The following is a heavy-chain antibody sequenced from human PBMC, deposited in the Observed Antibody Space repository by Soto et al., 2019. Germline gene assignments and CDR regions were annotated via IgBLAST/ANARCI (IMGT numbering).Heavy chain of an antibody. CDR2: IYSIGTT. V-gene: IGHV3-66*01. D-gene: IGHD4-17*01. J-gene: IGHJ4*01. CDR3: ARDRDYDGFDY. CDR1: GVTVSSNF. Sequence: EVQLVESGGDLVQPGRSLRLSCAASGVTVSSNFMSWVRQAPGKGLEWVSVIYSIGTTYYADSVKGRFTISRDTAKNTVYRQMNSLRGEDTAVYFCARDRDYDGFDYWGHGTLVTVSS.